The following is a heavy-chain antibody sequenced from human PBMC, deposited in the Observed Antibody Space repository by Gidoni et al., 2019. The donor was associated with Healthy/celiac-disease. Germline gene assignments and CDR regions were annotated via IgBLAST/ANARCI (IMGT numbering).Heavy chain of an antibody. CDR3: ARDLLFGAYSSSWYRDRYYDYGMDV. D-gene: IGHD6-13*01. CDR1: GFTFSSSA. V-gene: IGHV3-48*03. CDR2: ISSSGSTL. J-gene: IGHJ6*02. Sequence: EVQLVESGGGFVQLGGSLRLCCAASGFTFSSSAMQWIHPVQGKGLEWVSYISSSGSTLYYADSVKSRFTMSRENAKNSLYRQMNSLRAEDTAVYYCARDLLFGAYSSSWYRDRYYDYGMDVWGQGTTVTVSS.